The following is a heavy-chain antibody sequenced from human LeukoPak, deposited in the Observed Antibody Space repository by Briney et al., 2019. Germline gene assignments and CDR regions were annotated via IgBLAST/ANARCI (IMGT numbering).Heavy chain of an antibody. CDR3: TRHADTAMVSLV. Sequence: GGSLRLSCAASGFTFSGSAMHWVRQASGKGLEWVGRIRSKANSYATAYAAWVKGRFTISRDDSKNTAYLQMNSLKTEDTAVYYCTRHADTAMVSLVWGKGTTVTVSS. J-gene: IGHJ6*04. CDR1: GFTFSGSA. D-gene: IGHD5-18*01. CDR2: IRSKANSYAT. V-gene: IGHV3-73*01.